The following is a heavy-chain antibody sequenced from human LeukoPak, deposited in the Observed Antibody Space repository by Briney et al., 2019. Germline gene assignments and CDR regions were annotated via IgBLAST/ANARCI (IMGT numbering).Heavy chain of an antibody. D-gene: IGHD3-10*01. CDR2: INPSGGST. V-gene: IGHV1-46*01. CDR1: GYTFTNYY. J-gene: IGHJ6*02. Sequence: ASVKVSCKASGYTFTNYYMHWVRQAPGQGLEWMGIINPSGGSTSYAQKFQGRVTMTRDTSTSTVYMELSSLRSEDTAVFYCARDAGSHYGSGIPFPYYYYYGMDVWGQGTTVTVSS. CDR3: ARDAGSHYGSGIPFPYYYYYGMDV.